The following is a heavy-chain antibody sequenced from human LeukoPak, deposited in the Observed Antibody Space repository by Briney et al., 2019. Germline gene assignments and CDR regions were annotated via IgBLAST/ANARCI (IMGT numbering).Heavy chain of an antibody. CDR1: GFTFSSYA. CDR3: ARILTASLDY. J-gene: IGHJ4*02. CDR2: IWYDGSKK. V-gene: IGHV3-33*08. Sequence: PGRSLRLSCAASGFTFSSYAMHWVRQAPGKGLEWVAVIWYDGSKKQYADSVKGRFTVSRDNSKNTLYLQMNSLRAEDTAVYYCARILTASLDYWGQGTLVTVSS. D-gene: IGHD5-18*01.